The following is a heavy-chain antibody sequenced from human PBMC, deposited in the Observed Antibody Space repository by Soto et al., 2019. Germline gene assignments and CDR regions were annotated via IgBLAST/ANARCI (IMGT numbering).Heavy chain of an antibody. J-gene: IGHJ6*03. V-gene: IGHV1-69*04. CDR1: GGTSSSYT. CDR2: IIPILGIA. Sequence: GASVKVSCKASGGTSSSYTISWVRQAPGQGLEWMGRIIPILGIANYAQKFQGRVTITADKSTSTAYMELSSLRSEDTAVYYCAREIHGSGSYYSNYYYYYMEVWGKGTSVTVSS. D-gene: IGHD3-10*01. CDR3: AREIHGSGSYYSNYYYYYMEV.